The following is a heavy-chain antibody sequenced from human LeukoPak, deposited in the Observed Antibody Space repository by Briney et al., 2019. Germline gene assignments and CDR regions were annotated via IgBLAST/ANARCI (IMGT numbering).Heavy chain of an antibody. CDR2: ISGSGGST. CDR3: AKDDCSSTSCYNFDY. J-gene: IGHJ4*02. Sequence: GGSLRLSCAASGFTFSSYAMSWVRQAPGKGLEWVSAISGSGGSTYYADSVKGRFTISRDNSKNTLYLQMNGLRAEDTAVYYCAKDDCSSTSCYNFDYWGQGTLVNVSS. V-gene: IGHV3-23*01. D-gene: IGHD2-2*02. CDR1: GFTFSSYA.